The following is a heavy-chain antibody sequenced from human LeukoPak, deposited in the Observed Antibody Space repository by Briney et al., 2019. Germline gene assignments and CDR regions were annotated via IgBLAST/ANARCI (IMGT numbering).Heavy chain of an antibody. CDR2: ISYDGSNK. J-gene: IGHJ4*02. CDR1: GFTFSSYA. CDR3: ARDPLVATILYYFDY. Sequence: GGSLRLSCAASGFTFSSYAMHWVRQGPGKGLEWVAVISYDGSNKYYADSVKGRFTISRDNSKNTLYLQMNSLRAEDTAVYYCARDPLVATILYYFDYWGQGTLVTVSS. D-gene: IGHD5-12*01. V-gene: IGHV3-30-3*01.